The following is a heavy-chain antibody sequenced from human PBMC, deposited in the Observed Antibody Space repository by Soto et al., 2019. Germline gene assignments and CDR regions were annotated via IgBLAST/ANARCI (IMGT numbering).Heavy chain of an antibody. J-gene: IGHJ4*02. CDR3: ARGPRESGEWLLFDY. V-gene: IGHV1-8*01. CDR2: MNPDNGNT. D-gene: IGHD3-3*01. CDR1: GYTFSTYE. Sequence: ASVKVSCKASGYTFSTYEINWVRRAAGQGLEWMGRMNPDNGNTGYAQKFQDRVTMTRNTSISAAYMELSSLRSDDTAVYYCARGPRESGEWLLFDYWGQGALVTVSS.